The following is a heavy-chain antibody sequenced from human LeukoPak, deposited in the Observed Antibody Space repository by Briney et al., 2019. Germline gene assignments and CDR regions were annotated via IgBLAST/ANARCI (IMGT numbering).Heavy chain of an antibody. CDR2: IKPDGSDS. Sequence: GGSLRLSCAASGFTFSAFRMSWVRQGPGKGLEWVASIKPDGSDSHHVDSVMGRFTISRDNAKNLLYLQMNSLSAEDTAVYYCARLFGGVTTFDYWGQGALVTVSS. V-gene: IGHV3-7*01. J-gene: IGHJ4*02. CDR3: ARLFGGVTTFDY. CDR1: GFTFSAFR. D-gene: IGHD4-17*01.